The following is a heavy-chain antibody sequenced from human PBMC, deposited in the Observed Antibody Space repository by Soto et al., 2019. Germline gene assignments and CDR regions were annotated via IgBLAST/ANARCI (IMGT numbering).Heavy chain of an antibody. V-gene: IGHV3-11*04. CDR2: ISNSGSTK. D-gene: IGHD2-2*01. CDR3: ARLHGYCISSSCHGHYAMDV. Sequence: PGGSLRLSCAASGFTFSDYYMSWIRQAPGKGLEWVSYISNSGSTKFYADSVTGRFTISRDNAKNSLHLQMNSLRVDDTAVYYCARLHGYCISSSCHGHYAMDVWGQGTTVTVSS. J-gene: IGHJ6*02. CDR1: GFTFSDYY.